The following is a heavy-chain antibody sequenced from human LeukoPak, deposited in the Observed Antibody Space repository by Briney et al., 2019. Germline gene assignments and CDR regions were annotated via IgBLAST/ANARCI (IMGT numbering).Heavy chain of an antibody. J-gene: IGHJ5*02. D-gene: IGHD3-9*01. CDR1: GFSFIHYA. V-gene: IGHV3-23*01. CDR2: ISGSGGST. Sequence: TGGSLRLSCAASGFSFIHYAMNWVRQAPGKGLEWVSAISGSGGSTYYADSVKGRFTISRDNSKNTLYLQMNSLRAEDTAVYYCAKDTKLRYFDWLSPGWFDPWGQGTLVTVSS. CDR3: AKDTKLRYFDWLSPGWFDP.